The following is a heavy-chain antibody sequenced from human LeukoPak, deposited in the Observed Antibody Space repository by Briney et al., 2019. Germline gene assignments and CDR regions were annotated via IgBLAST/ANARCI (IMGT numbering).Heavy chain of an antibody. CDR2: IYYSGST. CDR3: ARGFVIGELEP. CDR1: GGSISSYY. J-gene: IGHJ5*02. D-gene: IGHD3-10*01. V-gene: IGHV4-59*01. Sequence: PSETLSLTCTVSGGSISSYYWSWIRQPPGKGLEWIGYIYYSGSTNYNPSLKSRVTISVDTSKNQFSLKLSSVTAADTAVYYCARGFVIGELEPWGQGTLVTVSS.